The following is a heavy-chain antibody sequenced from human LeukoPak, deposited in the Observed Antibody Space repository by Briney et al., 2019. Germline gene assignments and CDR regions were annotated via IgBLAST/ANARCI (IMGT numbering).Heavy chain of an antibody. D-gene: IGHD6-6*01. J-gene: IGHJ4*02. V-gene: IGHV4-34*01. CDR1: GGSFSGYY. Sequence: SETLSLTCAAYGGSFSGYYWSWIRQPPGKGLEWIGEINHSGSTNYNPPLKSRVTISVDTSKNQFSLKLSSVTAADTAVYYCARGVAARAYGYWGQGTLVTVSS. CDR2: INHSGST. CDR3: ARGVAARAYGY.